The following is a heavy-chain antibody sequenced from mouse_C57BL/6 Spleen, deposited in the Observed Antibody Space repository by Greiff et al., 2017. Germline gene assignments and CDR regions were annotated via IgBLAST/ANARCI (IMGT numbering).Heavy chain of an antibody. Sequence: EVKLMESGPELVKPGASVKISCKASGYSFTDYNMNWVKQSNGKSLEWIGVINPNYGTTSYNQKFKGKATLTVDQSSSTAYMQLNSLTSEDSAVYYCARSEYGNFPMDYWGQGTSVTVSS. D-gene: IGHD2-10*02. V-gene: IGHV1-39*01. CDR2: INPNYGTT. J-gene: IGHJ4*01. CDR1: GYSFTDYN. CDR3: ARSEYGNFPMDY.